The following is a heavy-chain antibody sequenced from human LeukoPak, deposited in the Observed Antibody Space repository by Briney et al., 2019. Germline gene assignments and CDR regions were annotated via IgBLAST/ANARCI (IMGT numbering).Heavy chain of an antibody. Sequence: GASVKVSCKASGGTFSSYAISWVRQAPGQGLEWMGRIIPIFGTASYAQKFQGRAAITTDESTSTAYMELSSLRSEDTAVYYCATIFGGSIVYDYWGQGTLVTVSS. V-gene: IGHV1-69*05. J-gene: IGHJ4*02. CDR3: ATIFGGSIVYDY. CDR1: GGTFSSYA. D-gene: IGHD3-3*01. CDR2: IIPIFGTA.